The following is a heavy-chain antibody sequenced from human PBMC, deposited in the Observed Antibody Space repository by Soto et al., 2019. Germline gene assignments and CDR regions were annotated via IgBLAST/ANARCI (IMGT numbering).Heavy chain of an antibody. CDR3: ARLLGGKPDYYYFGMYV. D-gene: IGHD7-27*01. V-gene: IGHV4-59*01. J-gene: IGHJ6*02. CDR1: GGAISSYY. Sequence: PSETLSLTCTVSGGAISSYYWSWIRQPPGKGLEWIGYIYYSGSTNYNPSLKSRVTISVDTSKNQFSLKLSSVTAADTAVYYCARLLGGKPDYYYFGMYVWGQGTTVTVSS. CDR2: IYYSGST.